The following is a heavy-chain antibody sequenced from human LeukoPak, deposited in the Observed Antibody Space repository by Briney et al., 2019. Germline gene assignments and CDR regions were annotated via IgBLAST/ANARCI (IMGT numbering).Heavy chain of an antibody. V-gene: IGHV3-23*01. CDR3: AKEAYCGGDCYRQLPH. D-gene: IGHD2-21*02. J-gene: IGHJ1*01. CDR1: GFTFSSYA. Sequence: PGGSLRLSCAASGFTFSSYAMTWVRQAPGKGLECVSRISGGGGTTDYADSVKGRFTVSRDNSKNTLYLQMSSLRAEDTAVYYCAKEAYCGGDCYRQLPHWGQGTLVTVSS. CDR2: ISGGGGTT.